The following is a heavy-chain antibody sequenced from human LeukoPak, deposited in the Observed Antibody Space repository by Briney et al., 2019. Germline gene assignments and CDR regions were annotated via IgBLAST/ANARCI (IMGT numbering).Heavy chain of an antibody. Sequence: SETLSLTCTVSGGSISSSSYYWGWIRQPPGKGLEWIGSIYHSGSTYYNPSLKSRVTISVDTSKNQFSLKLSSVTAADTAVYYCARARSITMVRGVKRWFDPWGQGTLVTVSS. CDR2: IYHSGST. CDR1: GGSISSSSYY. V-gene: IGHV4-39*07. J-gene: IGHJ5*02. CDR3: ARARSITMVRGVKRWFDP. D-gene: IGHD3-10*01.